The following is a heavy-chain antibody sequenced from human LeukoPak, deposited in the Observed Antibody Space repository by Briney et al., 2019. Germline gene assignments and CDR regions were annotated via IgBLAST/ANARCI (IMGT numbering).Heavy chain of an antibody. CDR1: GFTFSSYA. CDR3: TRDPDTSSKVDF. D-gene: IGHD5-18*01. V-gene: IGHV3-11*01. CDR2: IDSNGRAL. Sequence: GGSLRLSCAASGFTFSSYAMSWIRQAPGKGLEWVSYIDSNGRALYYADSVKGRFTISRDNAKNSLFLQMDSLRAEDTAVYFCTRDPDTSSKVDFWGQGTLVTVSS. J-gene: IGHJ4*02.